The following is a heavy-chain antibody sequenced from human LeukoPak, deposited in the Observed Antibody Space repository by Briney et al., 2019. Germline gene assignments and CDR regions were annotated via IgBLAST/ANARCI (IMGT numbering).Heavy chain of an antibody. J-gene: IGHJ4*02. D-gene: IGHD6-13*01. CDR1: GFTFSRYW. Sequence: PGGSLRLSCTVSGFTFSRYWMSWVRQAPGKGLEWVANIKEDESEKYYVDSVKGRFTISRDNTKNSLYLQMNSLGAEDTAVYYCARDLMGIAYRGAFYYWGQGTLVTVSS. V-gene: IGHV3-7*03. CDR3: ARDLMGIAYRGAFYY. CDR2: IKEDESEK.